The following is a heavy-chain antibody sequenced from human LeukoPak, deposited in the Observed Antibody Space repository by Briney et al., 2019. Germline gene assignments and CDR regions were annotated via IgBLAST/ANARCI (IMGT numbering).Heavy chain of an antibody. CDR3: ARLYSSSLSNFDY. D-gene: IGHD6-6*01. J-gene: IGHJ4*02. V-gene: IGHV4-31*03. Sequence: SQTLSLTCTVSGGSISSGGYYWSWIRQHPGKGLEWIGYIYYSGSTNYNPSLKSRVTISVDTSKNQFSLKLSSVTAADTAVYYCARLYSSSLSNFDYWGQGTLVTVSS. CDR1: GGSISSGGYY. CDR2: IYYSGST.